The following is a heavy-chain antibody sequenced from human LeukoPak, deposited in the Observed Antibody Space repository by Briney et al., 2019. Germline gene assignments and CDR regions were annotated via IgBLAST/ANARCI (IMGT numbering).Heavy chain of an antibody. CDR2: IISSSSTI. CDR1: GLTISSAS. D-gene: IGHD3-16*02. J-gene: IGHJ4*02. V-gene: IGHV3-48*01. CDR3: ARDELVRNYDYVWGSYRFGSFDY. Sequence: GGSLRLSCAASGLTISSASMNWGREAPGKGLQWVSYIISSSSTIYYADSVKGRFTISRDNAKNSLYLKMNSLRAEDTAVYYCARDELVRNYDYVWGSYRFGSFDYWGQGTLVTVSS.